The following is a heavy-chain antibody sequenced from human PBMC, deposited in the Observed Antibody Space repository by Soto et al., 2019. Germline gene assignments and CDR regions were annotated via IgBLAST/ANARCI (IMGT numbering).Heavy chain of an antibody. V-gene: IGHV4-61*01. CDR3: ARCSIAARPGSDPRWFDP. CDR1: GGSFSSGIYY. Sequence: SGTLSLSCTVSGGSFSSGIYYWICIRQPPGKELEWIGYMYYRGITNYNASLKSRVTISVDTSKNQFSLKLSSVTAADTTVYYCARCSIAARPGSDPRWFDPWGQGTLVTVSS. CDR2: MYYRGIT. J-gene: IGHJ5*02. D-gene: IGHD6-6*01.